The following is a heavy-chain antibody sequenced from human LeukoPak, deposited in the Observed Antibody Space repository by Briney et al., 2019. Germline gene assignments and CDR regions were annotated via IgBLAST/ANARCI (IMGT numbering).Heavy chain of an antibody. D-gene: IGHD5-12*01. CDR2: INHSGST. Sequence: SETLPLTCAVYGGSFSGYYWSWIRQPPGKGLEWIGEINHSGSTNYNPSLKSRVTISVDTSKNQFSLKLSSVTAADTAVYYCARGRKWLKFAYWGQGTLVTVSS. V-gene: IGHV4-34*01. CDR1: GGSFSGYY. CDR3: ARGRKWLKFAY. J-gene: IGHJ4*02.